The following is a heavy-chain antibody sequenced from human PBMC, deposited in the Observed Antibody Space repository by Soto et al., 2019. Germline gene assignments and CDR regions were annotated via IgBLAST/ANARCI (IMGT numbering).Heavy chain of an antibody. CDR3: ARGFSYDSSGYHPFDY. Sequence: QVQLQESGPGLVKPSQTLSLTCTVSGDSISSANHFWSWIRQPPGKGLEWIGYIFYSGSTYYNPSLTSRVTILVDTSKNQLSLELSSVTAADTAVYYCARGFSYDSSGYHPFDYWGQGTLVTVSS. CDR1: GDSISSANHF. J-gene: IGHJ4*02. V-gene: IGHV4-30-4*01. CDR2: IFYSGST. D-gene: IGHD3-22*01.